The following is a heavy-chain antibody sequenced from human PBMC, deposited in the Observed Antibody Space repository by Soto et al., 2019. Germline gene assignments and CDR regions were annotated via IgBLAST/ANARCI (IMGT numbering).Heavy chain of an antibody. D-gene: IGHD7-27*01. CDR3: AGDSPPQLGSFDY. J-gene: IGHJ4*02. V-gene: IGHV1-3*01. Sequence: ASVKVSCKASGYTFTSYAMHWVRQAPGQRLEWMGWINAGNGNTKYSQKFQGRVTITRDTSASTAYMELSSLRSEDTAVYYCAGDSPPQLGSFDYWGQGTLVTVSS. CDR2: INAGNGNT. CDR1: GYTFTSYA.